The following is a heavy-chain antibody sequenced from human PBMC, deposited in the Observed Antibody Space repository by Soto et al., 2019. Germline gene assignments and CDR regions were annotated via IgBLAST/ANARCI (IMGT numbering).Heavy chain of an antibody. Sequence: QVQLVQSGAEVKKPGASVKVSCKSSGYTFTDYYIHWVRQAPGQGLEWMGWINPNSGGTKYAQKFQGWVTMTRDTSISTAYVELRSLRSDDTAVYYCARAPQYYYGSVHAFDIWGQGTMVTVSS. V-gene: IGHV1-2*04. D-gene: IGHD3-10*01. CDR3: ARAPQYYYGSVHAFDI. CDR2: INPNSGGT. J-gene: IGHJ3*02. CDR1: GYTFTDYY.